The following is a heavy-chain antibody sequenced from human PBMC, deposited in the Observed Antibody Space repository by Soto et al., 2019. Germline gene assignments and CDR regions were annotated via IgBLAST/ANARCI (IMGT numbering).Heavy chain of an antibody. CDR3: ARDLEIGGNPLLYFDL. J-gene: IGHJ2*01. Sequence: QVQLLESGPGLVKPSQTLSLTCSVSGVSLTNGGYFWSWIRQRPGKGLEWIGYFYYGGSTYYNPSLGSRVNMSVDPSKNQFSLNLSFVTAADTAFYFCARDLEIGGNPLLYFDLWGRGTLVTVSS. CDR2: FYYGGST. D-gene: IGHD1-1*01. CDR1: GVSLTNGGYF. V-gene: IGHV4-31*03.